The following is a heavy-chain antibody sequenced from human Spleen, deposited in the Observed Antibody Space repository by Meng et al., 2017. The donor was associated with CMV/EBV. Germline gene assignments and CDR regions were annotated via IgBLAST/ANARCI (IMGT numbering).Heavy chain of an antibody. CDR3: VAPSGGSWGY. D-gene: IGHD2-15*01. CDR2: INPDGSEK. CDR1: GLSISRYW. V-gene: IGHV3-7*01. J-gene: IGHJ4*02. Sequence: GKSLKISCAASGLSISRYWMSWVRQAPGKGLEWVANINPDGSEKLYVDSVKGRFTIFRDNAKDAFYLQMDSLRADDTAVYYCVAPSGGSWGYWGRGTLVTVSS.